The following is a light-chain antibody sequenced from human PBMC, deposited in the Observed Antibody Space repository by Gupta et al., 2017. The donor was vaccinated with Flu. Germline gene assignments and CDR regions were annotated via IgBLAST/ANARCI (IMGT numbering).Light chain of an antibody. J-gene: IGKJ4*01. CDR2: DAS. CDR3: QQRSNWPRT. Sequence: PATLSVSPGERVTLSCRASQSISSSLAWYQQKPGQAPRLLIYDASNRATGIPARFSGSGSGTDFTLTISSLEPEDFAVYYCQQRSNWPRTFGGGTKVEIK. CDR1: QSISSS. V-gene: IGKV3-11*01.